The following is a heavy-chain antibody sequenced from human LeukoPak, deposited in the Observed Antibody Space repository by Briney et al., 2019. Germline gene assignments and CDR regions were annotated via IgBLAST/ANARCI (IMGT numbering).Heavy chain of an antibody. Sequence: PSETLSLTCSVSDDSITIYYWTWIRQPPGKGLEWIGYIDHTGTTNYNPSLNSRVTISRDTSKNHFSLQLSSVTAADTAVYYCARDPPVVPVPAAMRDHYYYYYMDVWGKGTTVTISS. J-gene: IGHJ6*03. CDR1: DDSITIYY. D-gene: IGHD2-2*01. CDR2: IDHTGTT. CDR3: ARDPPVVPVPAAMRDHYYYYYMDV. V-gene: IGHV4-59*01.